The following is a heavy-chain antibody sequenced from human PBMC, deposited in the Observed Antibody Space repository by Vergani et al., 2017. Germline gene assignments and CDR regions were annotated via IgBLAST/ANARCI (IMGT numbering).Heavy chain of an antibody. CDR3: ARHTTYTDS. D-gene: IGHD1-1*01. J-gene: IGHJ4*02. V-gene: IGHV5-51*01. Sequence: EVVLVQSGPEMRKPGESLKISCKGSEYSFGNYWIGWVRQMPGKGLEWMGIIYTADSDTRYSPSFQGQVTISADKSISTAFLQWDSLKASDTALYYCARHTTYTDSWGQGTLVTVSS. CDR1: EYSFGNYW. CDR2: IYTADSDT.